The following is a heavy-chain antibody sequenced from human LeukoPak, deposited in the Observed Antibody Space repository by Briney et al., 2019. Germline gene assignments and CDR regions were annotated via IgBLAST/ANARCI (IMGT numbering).Heavy chain of an antibody. Sequence: ASVKVSCKASGYSFISYGISWVRQAPGQGLEGMGWISAYNGNTHYAQILQGRVTMTTDTSTSIACMELRSLRSDDMALYYCARDARSWHFYYSGMDVWGQGTTVTVSS. CDR1: GYSFISYG. D-gene: IGHD6-13*01. CDR3: ARDARSWHFYYSGMDV. J-gene: IGHJ6*01. V-gene: IGHV1-18*03. CDR2: ISAYNGNT.